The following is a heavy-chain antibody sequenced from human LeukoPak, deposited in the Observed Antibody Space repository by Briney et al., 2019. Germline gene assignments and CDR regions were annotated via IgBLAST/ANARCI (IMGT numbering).Heavy chain of an antibody. CDR1: GGTFSSYA. Sequence: SVKVSCKASGGTFSSYAISWVRQAPGQGLEWMGGIIPIFGTANYAQKFQGRVTITADKSTSTAYMELSSLRSEDTAVYYCARGRSSGYYDAFDIWGQGTMVTVSS. V-gene: IGHV1-69*06. D-gene: IGHD3-22*01. J-gene: IGHJ3*02. CDR2: IIPIFGTA. CDR3: ARGRSSGYYDAFDI.